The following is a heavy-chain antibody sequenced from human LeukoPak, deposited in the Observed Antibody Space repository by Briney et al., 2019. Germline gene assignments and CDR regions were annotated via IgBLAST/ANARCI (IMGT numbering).Heavy chain of an antibody. CDR1: GGSIGPYY. Sequence: PSETLSLTCLLSGGSIGPYYWSWIRQAAGKGPEWIGRIYTTGTADYNPSLKGRVFLSVDTSMNQFSPKVTSVTAADTAVYYCARDHSSSSWMDAFEIWGPGMKVIVSS. J-gene: IGHJ3*02. CDR3: ARDHSSSSWMDAFEI. CDR2: IYTTGTA. D-gene: IGHD6-6*01. V-gene: IGHV4-4*07.